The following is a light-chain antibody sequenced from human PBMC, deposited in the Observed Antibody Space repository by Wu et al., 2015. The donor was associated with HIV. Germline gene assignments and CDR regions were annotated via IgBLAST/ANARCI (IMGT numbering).Light chain of an antibody. CDR2: DAS. CDR1: QSIDSD. V-gene: IGKV3D-15*01. J-gene: IGKJ1*01. CDR3: QKYNTAPWT. Sequence: EIVMRQSPATLSVSPGQRATLSCRASQSIDSDLGWYQQRPGQAPRLLIYDASNRATGIPARFSGSGSGTEFTLTISSLEPEDVATYYCQKYNTAPWTFGQGTKVEMK.